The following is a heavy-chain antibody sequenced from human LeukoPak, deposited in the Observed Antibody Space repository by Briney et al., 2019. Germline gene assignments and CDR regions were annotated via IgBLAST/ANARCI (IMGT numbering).Heavy chain of an antibody. Sequence: PGGSLRLSCAASGFTFSSYSMNWVRQAPGKGLEWVSSISSSSSYIYYADSVKGRFTISRDNAKNTLYLQMNSLRAEDTAVYYCARETYYDFWSGYYHYYYYMDVWGKGTMVTVSS. J-gene: IGHJ6*03. D-gene: IGHD3-3*01. CDR2: ISSSSSYI. V-gene: IGHV3-21*01. CDR3: ARETYYDFWSGYYHYYYYMDV. CDR1: GFTFSSYS.